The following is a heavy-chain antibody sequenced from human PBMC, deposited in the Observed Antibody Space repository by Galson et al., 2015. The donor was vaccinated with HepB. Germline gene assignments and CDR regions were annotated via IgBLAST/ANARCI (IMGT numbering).Heavy chain of an antibody. CDR1: GYTFTGYY. V-gene: IGHV1-2*06. CDR3: ALQWLVRRAFDI. CDR2: INPNSGGT. Sequence: SVKVSCKASGYTFTGYYMHRVRQAPGQGLEWMGRINPNSGGTNYAQKFQGRVTMTRDTSISTAYMELSRLRSDDTAVYYCALQWLVRRAFDIWGQGTMVTVSS. J-gene: IGHJ3*02. D-gene: IGHD6-19*01.